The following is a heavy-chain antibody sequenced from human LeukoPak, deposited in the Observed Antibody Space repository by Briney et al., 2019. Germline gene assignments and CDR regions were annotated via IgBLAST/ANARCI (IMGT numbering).Heavy chain of an antibody. V-gene: IGHV1-18*01. CDR2: ISAYNGNT. CDR3: ARDPSPTAMVPFDY. D-gene: IGHD5-18*01. CDR1: GYTFTSYG. Sequence: GASVKVSCKASGYTFTSYGISWVRQAPGQGLEWMGWISAYNGNTNYAQKLQGRVTMTTDTSTSTAYMELRSLRSDDTAVYYCARDPSPTAMVPFDYWGQGTLVTVSS. J-gene: IGHJ4*02.